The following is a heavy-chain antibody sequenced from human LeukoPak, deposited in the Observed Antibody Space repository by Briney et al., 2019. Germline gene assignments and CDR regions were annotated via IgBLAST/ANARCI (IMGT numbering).Heavy chain of an antibody. V-gene: IGHV3-23*01. Sequence: GGSLRLSCAASGLTFSNAWMSWVRQAPGKGLEWVSAISGSGGSTYYADSVKGRFTISRDNSKNTLYLQMNSLRAEDTAVYYCARPAVAGLRAGGYDYWGQGTLVTVSS. CDR1: GLTFSNAW. D-gene: IGHD6-19*01. J-gene: IGHJ4*02. CDR2: ISGSGGST. CDR3: ARPAVAGLRAGGYDY.